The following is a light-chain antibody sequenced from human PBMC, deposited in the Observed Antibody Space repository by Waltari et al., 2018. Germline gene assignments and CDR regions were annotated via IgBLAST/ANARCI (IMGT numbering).Light chain of an antibody. J-gene: IGKJ3*01. V-gene: IGKV2-28*01. CDR1: QSLLHSDGYNY. CDR3: MQALQTPCT. Sequence: DIGMTQSPLSLTVTPGEPASISCRSSQSLLHSDGYNYLDWYLQKPGQSPQLLIYLGSNRASGVPDRFSGSGSGTDFTLKISRVEAEDVGVYYCMQALQTPCTFGPGTKVDIK. CDR2: LGS.